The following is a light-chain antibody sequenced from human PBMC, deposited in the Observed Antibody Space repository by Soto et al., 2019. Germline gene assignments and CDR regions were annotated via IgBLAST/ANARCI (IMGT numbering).Light chain of an antibody. J-gene: IGKJ1*01. Sequence: IALTQSPGTLSLSPGERGTLSCRASQSVSSSHLAWYQQKPGQAPRLLIYGASNRATGIPDRVSGSGSGTDFTLTINRLEPEDFAVYYCQQYASSPWTFGQGTKVDIK. CDR3: QQYASSPWT. CDR2: GAS. CDR1: QSVSSSH. V-gene: IGKV3-20*01.